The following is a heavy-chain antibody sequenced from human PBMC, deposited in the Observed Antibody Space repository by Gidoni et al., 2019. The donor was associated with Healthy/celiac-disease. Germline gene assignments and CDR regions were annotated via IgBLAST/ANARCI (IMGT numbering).Heavy chain of an antibody. CDR3: ARGLVGGYSGYDYDEESDY. CDR2: INAYNGNT. D-gene: IGHD5-12*01. V-gene: IGHV1-18*01. J-gene: IGHJ4*02. Sequence: INAYNGNTNYAQKLQGRVTMTTDTSTSTAYMELRSLRSDDTAVYYCARGLVGGYSGYDYDEESDYWGQGTLVTVSS.